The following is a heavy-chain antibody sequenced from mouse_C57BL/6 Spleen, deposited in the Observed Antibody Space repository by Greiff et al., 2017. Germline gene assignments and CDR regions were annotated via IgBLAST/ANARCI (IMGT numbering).Heavy chain of an antibody. Sequence: QVQLQQSGAELVRPGASVTLSCKASGYTFTDYEMHWVKQTPVHGLEWIGAIDPETGGTAYNQKFKGKAILTADKSSSTAYMELRSLTSEDSAVYYCTRRIYYYGSSYANFDYWGQGTTLTVSS. J-gene: IGHJ2*01. V-gene: IGHV1-15*01. CDR3: TRRIYYYGSSYANFDY. CDR1: GYTFTDYE. D-gene: IGHD1-1*01. CDR2: IDPETGGT.